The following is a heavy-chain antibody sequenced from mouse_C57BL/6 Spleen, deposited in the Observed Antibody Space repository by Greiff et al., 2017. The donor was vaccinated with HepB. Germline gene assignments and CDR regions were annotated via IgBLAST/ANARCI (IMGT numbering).Heavy chain of an antibody. CDR2: IYPGSGST. D-gene: IGHD1-1*01. Sequence: QVQLQQPGAELVKPGASVKMSCKASGYTFTSYWITWVKQRPGQGLEWIGDIYPGSGSTNYNEKFKSKATLTVDTSSSTAYMQLSSLTSEDSAVYCCAREDFTTVVATNAMDYWGQGTSVTVSS. CDR3: AREDFTTVVATNAMDY. J-gene: IGHJ4*01. CDR1: GYTFTSYW. V-gene: IGHV1-55*01.